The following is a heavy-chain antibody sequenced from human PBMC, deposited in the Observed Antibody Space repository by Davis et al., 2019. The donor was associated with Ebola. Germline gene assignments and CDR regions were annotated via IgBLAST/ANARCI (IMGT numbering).Heavy chain of an antibody. CDR1: GGSISSSNW. CDR2: IYHSGST. J-gene: IGHJ5*02. D-gene: IGHD2-2*01. V-gene: IGHV4-4*02. Sequence: PSETLSLTCAVSGGSISSSNWWSWVRQPPGKGLEWIGEIYHSGSTNYNPSLKSRVTISVDKSKNQFSLKLSSVTAADTAVYYCARDRHYCSSTSCYGARWFDPWGQGTLVTVSS. CDR3: ARDRHYCSSTSCYGARWFDP.